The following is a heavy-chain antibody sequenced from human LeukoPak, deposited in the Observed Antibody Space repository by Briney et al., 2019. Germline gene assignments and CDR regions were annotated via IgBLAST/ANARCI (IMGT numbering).Heavy chain of an antibody. CDR3: ARIWGHVSGWSPLQSYYYGMDV. CDR2: IIPIFGTA. V-gene: IGHV1-69*13. J-gene: IGHJ6*02. CDR1: GGTFSSYA. D-gene: IGHD6-19*01. Sequence: GASVKVSCKASGGTFSSYAISWVRQAPGQGLEWMGGIIPIFGTANYAQKFQGRVTITADESTSTAYMELSSLRSEDTAVYYCARIWGHVSGWSPLQSYYYGMDVWGQGTTVTVSS.